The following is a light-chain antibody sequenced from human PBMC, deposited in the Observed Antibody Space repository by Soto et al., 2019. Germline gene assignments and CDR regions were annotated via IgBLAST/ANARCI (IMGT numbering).Light chain of an antibody. CDR1: QSISVW. J-gene: IGKJ1*01. V-gene: IGKV1-5*03. Sequence: DIQMTQSPSTLSATVGDRVTITCRASQSISVWLAWYQQKAGKAPNLLIYKASRLESGVPSRFSGSGSETEFTLTISGLQPGDSATYYCQHYNSYSEAFGQGSNV. CDR2: KAS. CDR3: QHYNSYSEA.